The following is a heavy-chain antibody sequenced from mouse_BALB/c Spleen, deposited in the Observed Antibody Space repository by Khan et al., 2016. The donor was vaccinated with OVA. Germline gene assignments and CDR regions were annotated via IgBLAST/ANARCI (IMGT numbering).Heavy chain of an antibody. J-gene: IGHJ3*01. CDR3: SRAGYGGFAY. V-gene: IGHV5-4*02. D-gene: IGHD1-1*02. Sequence: EVELVESGGGLVKPGGSLKLSCAASGFTFSDYYMYWVRQTPEKRLEWVATISDGGSSTSYPDSVKGRFTISRANAKNNLYLQMSGLKSEDTAIYYCSRAGYGGFAYWGQGTLVTVSA. CDR2: ISDGGSST. CDR1: GFTFSDYY.